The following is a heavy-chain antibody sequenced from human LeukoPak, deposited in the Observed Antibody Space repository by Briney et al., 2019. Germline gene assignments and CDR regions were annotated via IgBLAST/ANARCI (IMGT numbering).Heavy chain of an antibody. J-gene: IGHJ5*02. Sequence: PSETLSLTCAVYGGSFSGYYWSWIRQPPGKGLEWIGEINHSGSTNYNPSLKSRVTISVDASKNQFSLKLTSVTAADTAVYYCARVLYYDVLTGYYINGWFDPWGQGTLVTVSS. CDR1: GGSFSGYY. CDR3: ARVLYYDVLTGYYINGWFDP. V-gene: IGHV4-34*01. CDR2: INHSGST. D-gene: IGHD3-9*01.